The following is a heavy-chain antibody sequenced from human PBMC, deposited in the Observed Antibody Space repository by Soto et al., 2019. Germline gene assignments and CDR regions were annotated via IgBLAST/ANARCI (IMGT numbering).Heavy chain of an antibody. J-gene: IGHJ4*02. CDR2: MSAGGGST. Sequence: PGGSLRLSCAASGFTFSNFAMSWVRQAPGKGLEWVSGMSAGGGSTFYADSVKGRFAMSRLNSKNTLSLQMNSLRVEDTAVYYCAKGDRLHSSTPLNYWGQGTLVTVSS. V-gene: IGHV3-23*01. CDR3: AKGDRLHSSTPLNY. CDR1: GFTFSNFA. D-gene: IGHD6-19*01.